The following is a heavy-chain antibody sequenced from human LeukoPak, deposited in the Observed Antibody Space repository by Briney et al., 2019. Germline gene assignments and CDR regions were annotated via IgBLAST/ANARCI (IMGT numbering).Heavy chain of an antibody. V-gene: IGHV4-34*01. CDR2: INHSGST. CDR1: GGSISSYY. Sequence: SETLSLTCTVSGGSISSYYWSWIRQPPGKGLEWIGEINHSGSTNYNPSLKSRVTISVDTSKNQFSLKLSSVTAADTAVYYCARGRYYDSSGYYYSYWGQGTLVTVSS. J-gene: IGHJ4*02. CDR3: ARGRYYDSSGYYYSY. D-gene: IGHD3-22*01.